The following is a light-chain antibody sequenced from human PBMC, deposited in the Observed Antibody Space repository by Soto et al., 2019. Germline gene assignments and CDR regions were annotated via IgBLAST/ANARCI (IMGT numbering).Light chain of an antibody. CDR2: LNSDGSH. J-gene: IGLJ2*01. CDR3: QTWGTGIHVV. Sequence: QPVLTQSPSASASLGASVKLTCTLSSGHSSYAIAWHQQQPEKDPRYLMKLNSDGSHSKGDGIPDRFSGSSSGAERYLTISSLQSEDEADYYCQTWGTGIHVVFGGGTKLTVL. CDR1: SGHSSYA. V-gene: IGLV4-69*01.